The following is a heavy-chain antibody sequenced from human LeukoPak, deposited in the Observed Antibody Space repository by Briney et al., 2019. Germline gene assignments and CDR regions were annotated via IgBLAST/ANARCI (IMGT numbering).Heavy chain of an antibody. CDR1: GFTFSSYG. CDR3: ARETYGSGSYYNGKSFDY. D-gene: IGHD3-10*01. CDR2: IRYDGSNK. V-gene: IGHV3-30*02. Sequence: PGGSLRLSCAASGFTFSSYGMHWVRQAPGKGLEWVAFIRYDGSNKYYADSVKGRFTISRDNSKNTLYLQMNSLRAEDTAVYYCARETYGSGSYYNGKSFDYWGQGTLVTVSS. J-gene: IGHJ4*02.